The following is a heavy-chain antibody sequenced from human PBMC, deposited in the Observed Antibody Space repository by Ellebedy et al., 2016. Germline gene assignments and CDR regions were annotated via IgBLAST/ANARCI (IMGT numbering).Heavy chain of an antibody. V-gene: IGHV3-15*07. CDR1: GFTFSNAW. CDR2: IKSKTDGGTT. J-gene: IGHJ6*02. CDR3: ARVHSVRGLIVSQDYGMDV. D-gene: IGHD3-10*01. Sequence: GGSLRLXXAASGFTFSNAWMNWVRQAPRKGLEWVGRIKSKTDGGTTDYAAPVKGRFSISRDDSKNALYLQMNSLRAEDTAVYYCARVHSVRGLIVSQDYGMDVWGQGTTVTVSS.